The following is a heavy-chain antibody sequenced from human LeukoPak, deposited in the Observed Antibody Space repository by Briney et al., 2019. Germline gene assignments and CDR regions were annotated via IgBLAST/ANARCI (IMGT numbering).Heavy chain of an antibody. CDR3: ARGHYGLDV. CDR1: GFSLTNHW. Sequence: GGSLRLSCAASGFSLTNHWVTWVRQAPGKGPEWVAHINVDGSEKDFLDSVRGRFTISRDNSKNSVYLQMNTLRVEDTAVYHCARGHYGLDVWGQGTTVTVSS. CDR2: INVDGSEK. V-gene: IGHV3-7*01. J-gene: IGHJ6*02.